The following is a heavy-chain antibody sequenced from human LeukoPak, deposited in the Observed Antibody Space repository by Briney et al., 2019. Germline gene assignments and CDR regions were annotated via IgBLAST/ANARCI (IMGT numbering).Heavy chain of an antibody. Sequence: GGSLRLSCAASGFTFDDYGMSWVRQAPGKGLEWVSGINWNGGSTGYADSVKGRFTISRDNAKNSLYLQMNSLRAEDTALYHCARDLDYYDSSGYPDWGQGTQVTVAS. J-gene: IGHJ4*02. D-gene: IGHD3-22*01. CDR2: INWNGGST. CDR1: GFTFDDYG. V-gene: IGHV3-20*01. CDR3: ARDLDYYDSSGYPD.